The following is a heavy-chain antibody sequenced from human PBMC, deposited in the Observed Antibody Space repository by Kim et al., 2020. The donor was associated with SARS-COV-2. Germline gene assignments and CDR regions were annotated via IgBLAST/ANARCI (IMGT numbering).Heavy chain of an antibody. Sequence: SETLSLTCAVFGGPLSGFRWSWILQPPGKGLEWLGEIDHSGSALYNPSLRSRVTLSVDTAKRQFSLKVTSVTAADTAVYYCARYAYTSSSGWFDPWGQGILVTVSS. CDR2: IDHSGSA. V-gene: IGHV4-34*10. J-gene: IGHJ5*02. D-gene: IGHD6-6*01. CDR3: ARYAYTSSSGWFDP. CDR1: GGPLSGFR.